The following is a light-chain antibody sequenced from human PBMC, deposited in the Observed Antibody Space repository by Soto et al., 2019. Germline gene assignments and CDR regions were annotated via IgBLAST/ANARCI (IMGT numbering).Light chain of an antibody. CDR2: GAS. Sequence: EIVLTQSPGTLSLSPGERATLSCRASQSVSSSYLAWYQQKPGQAPRLLIYGASSRATGIPDRFSGSGSGTDFTLTISRLETEDFAVYYCQQYCSSALTFGGGTKVEIK. CDR3: QQYCSSALT. J-gene: IGKJ4*01. CDR1: QSVSSSY. V-gene: IGKV3-20*01.